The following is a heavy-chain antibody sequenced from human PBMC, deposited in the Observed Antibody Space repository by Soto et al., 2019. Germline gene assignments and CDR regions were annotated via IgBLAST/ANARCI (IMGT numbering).Heavy chain of an antibody. CDR3: ARDYDYAFDI. J-gene: IGHJ3*02. CDR2: ISSSSYI. Sequence: GGSLRLSCAASGFTFSSYSMNWVRQAPGKGLEWVSSISSSSYIYYADSVKGRFTISRDNAKNSLYPQMNSLRAEDTAVYYCARDYDYAFDIWGQGTMVTVSS. V-gene: IGHV3-21*01. D-gene: IGHD4-17*01. CDR1: GFTFSSYS.